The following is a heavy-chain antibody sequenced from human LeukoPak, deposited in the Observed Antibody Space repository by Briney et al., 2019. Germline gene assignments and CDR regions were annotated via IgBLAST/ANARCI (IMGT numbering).Heavy chain of an antibody. CDR1: GDSIRTTNYY. Sequence: SETLSLICTVSGDSIRTTNYYWGWIRQPPGKGLEWIGSFYYSGSTYYNPSLKSRVTISVDTSNNQFSLKLSSVTAADTAVYYCARHTGYSGYYPRPFDYWGQGTLVTVSS. CDR2: FYYSGST. J-gene: IGHJ4*02. CDR3: ARHTGYSGYYPRPFDY. V-gene: IGHV4-39*01. D-gene: IGHD3-22*01.